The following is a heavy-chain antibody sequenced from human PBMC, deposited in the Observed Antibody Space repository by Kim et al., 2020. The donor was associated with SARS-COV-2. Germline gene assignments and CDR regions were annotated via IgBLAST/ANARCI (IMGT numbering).Heavy chain of an antibody. V-gene: IGHV3-43*01. Sequence: KGRFTISRDNSKNSLYLQMNSLRTEDTALYYCAKDPTAAAGYYYYYGMDVWGQGTTVTVSS. J-gene: IGHJ6*02. CDR3: AKDPTAAAGYYYYYGMDV. D-gene: IGHD6-13*01.